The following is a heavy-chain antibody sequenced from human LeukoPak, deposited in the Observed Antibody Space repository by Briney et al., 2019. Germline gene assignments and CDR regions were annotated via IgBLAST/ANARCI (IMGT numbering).Heavy chain of an antibody. CDR1: GGSISSSSYY. CDR2: IYYSGST. J-gene: IGHJ6*03. D-gene: IGHD4/OR15-4a*01. CDR3: ARGLSASAYYYYMDV. Sequence: SETLSLTCTVSGGSISSSSYYWGWIRQPPGKGLEWIGSIYYSGSTYCNPSLKSRVTISVDTSKNQFSLKLSSVTAADTAVYYCARGLSASAYYYYMDVWGKGTTVTVSS. V-gene: IGHV4-39*07.